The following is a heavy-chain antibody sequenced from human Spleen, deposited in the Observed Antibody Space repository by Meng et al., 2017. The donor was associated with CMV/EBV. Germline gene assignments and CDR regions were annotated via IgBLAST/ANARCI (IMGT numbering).Heavy chain of an antibody. CDR2: INHSGTT. CDR1: RGSFTNSY. V-gene: IGHV4-34*01. CDR3: ARGLMVGGSYYGLDV. D-gene: IGHD2-15*01. J-gene: IGHJ6*02. Sequence: GSLRLSCAVYRGSFTNSYWSWIRQAPGKGLERIGEINHSGTTNYNPSLKSRVTISADTSRNQFSLRLRSVTAADTSVYYCARGLMVGGSYYGLDVWGQGTTVTVSS.